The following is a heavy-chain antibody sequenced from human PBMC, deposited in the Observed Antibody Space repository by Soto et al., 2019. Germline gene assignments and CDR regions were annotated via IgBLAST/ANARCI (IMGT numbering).Heavy chain of an antibody. Sequence: XESLYISCQASGYSFTAYWITWVRQMPGKGPEWMATIDPSDSYVDYSPSFRGHVTFSVDRSITTVYLQWNSLKASDSAMYFCTRRASSSFYHFDFWGQGALVTVSS. D-gene: IGHD2-2*01. CDR1: GYSFTAYW. CDR2: IDPSDSYV. CDR3: TRRASSSFYHFDF. V-gene: IGHV5-10-1*01. J-gene: IGHJ4*02.